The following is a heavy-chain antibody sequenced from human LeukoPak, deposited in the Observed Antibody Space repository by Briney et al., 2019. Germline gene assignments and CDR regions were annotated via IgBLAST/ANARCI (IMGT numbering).Heavy chain of an antibody. D-gene: IGHD2-2*01. J-gene: IGHJ4*03. CDR1: GGSFSGYY. CDR2: INHSGST. V-gene: IGHV4-34*01. Sequence: SEALSLTCAVYGGSFSGYYWSWIRQPPGKGLEWIGEINHSGSTNYNPSLKSRVTISVDTSKNQFSLKLSSVTAADTAVYYCARGGSPLYCSSTSCPKPSYYFDYWGKGTTVTVSS. CDR3: ARGGSPLYCSSTSCPKPSYYFDY.